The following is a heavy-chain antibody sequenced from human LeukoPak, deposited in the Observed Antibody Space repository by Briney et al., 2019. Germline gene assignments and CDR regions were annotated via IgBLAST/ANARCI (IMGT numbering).Heavy chain of an antibody. CDR2: IYENGGTT. V-gene: IGHV3-23*01. D-gene: IGHD3-22*01. J-gene: IGHJ6*02. CDR1: GFTFRSHA. CDR3: ARDQYDSSGYYYYGMDV. Sequence: GGSLRLSCVGSGFTFRSHAMSWVRQAPEKGLEFVSGIYENGGTTYYADSVEGRFSISRDNSKNTLYLQMNSLRAEDTAVYYCARDQYDSSGYYYYGMDVWGQGTTVTVSS.